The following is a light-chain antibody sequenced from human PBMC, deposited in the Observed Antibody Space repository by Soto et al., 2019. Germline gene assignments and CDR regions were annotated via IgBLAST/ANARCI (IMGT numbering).Light chain of an antibody. V-gene: IGKV1-8*01. CDR1: QDIHIY. J-gene: IGKJ1*01. CDR2: GAS. CDR3: QQSYSTPRT. Sequence: AIRMTQSPPSMSTSTGDGVNITCRASQDIHIYLAWYQQKPGGAPKVLISGASTLQSGVPSRFSGSGSGTEFALTIRSLQAEDFATYYCQQSYSTPRTFGQGTKVEI.